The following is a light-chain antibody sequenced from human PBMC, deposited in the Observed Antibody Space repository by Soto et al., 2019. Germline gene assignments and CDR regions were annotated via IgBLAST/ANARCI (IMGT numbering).Light chain of an antibody. CDR3: HQRSNWPHT. Sequence: EIVLTQSPATLSLSPGERATLSCRASQSVSSYLAWYQQKPGQAPRLLLYDASSRATGIPARVSSSGSGTDFTRTISSLEPEDFAVYYCHQRSNWPHTFGGGTKVEIK. J-gene: IGKJ4*02. V-gene: IGKV3-11*01. CDR1: QSVSSY. CDR2: DAS.